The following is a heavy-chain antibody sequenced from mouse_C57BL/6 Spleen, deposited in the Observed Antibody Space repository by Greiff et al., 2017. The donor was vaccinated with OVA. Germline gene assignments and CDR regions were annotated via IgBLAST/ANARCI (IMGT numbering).Heavy chain of an antibody. Sequence: LVESGAELVRPGASVKLSCTASGFNIKDDYMHWVKQRPEQGLEWIGWIDPENGDTEYASKFQGKATITADTSSNTAYLQLSSLTSEDTAVYYCTTAYGFDYWGQGTTLTVSS. V-gene: IGHV14-4*01. CDR1: GFNIKDDY. CDR3: TTAYGFDY. J-gene: IGHJ2*01. D-gene: IGHD1-1*01. CDR2: IDPENGDT.